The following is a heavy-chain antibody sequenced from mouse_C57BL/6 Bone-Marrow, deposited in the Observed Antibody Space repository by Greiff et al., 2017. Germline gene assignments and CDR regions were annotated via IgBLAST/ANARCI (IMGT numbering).Heavy chain of an antibody. V-gene: IGHV1-9*01. CDR3: ARGGIPITTDYAMDY. CDR2: ILPGSGST. D-gene: IGHD1-1*01. CDR1: GYTFTGYW. J-gene: IGHJ4*01. Sequence: VQLHQSGAELMKPGASVKLSCKATGYTFTGYWIEWVKQRPGHGLEWIGEILPGSGSTNSNEKFKGKATFTADTSSNTAYMQLSSLTTEDSAIYYCARGGIPITTDYAMDYWGQGTSVTVSS.